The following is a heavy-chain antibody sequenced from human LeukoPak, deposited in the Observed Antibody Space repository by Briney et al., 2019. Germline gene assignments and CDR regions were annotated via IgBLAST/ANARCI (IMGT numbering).Heavy chain of an antibody. CDR1: GGSISSSNW. CDR2: IYHSGST. D-gene: IGHD6-6*01. V-gene: IGHV4-4*02. Sequence: PSETLSLTCAVSGGSISSSNWWSWVRQPPGKGLEWIGEIYHSGSTNYNPSLKSRVTISVDTSKNQFSLKLSSVTAADTAVYYCARDVFRQLDHEYYFDYWGQGTLVTVSS. J-gene: IGHJ4*02. CDR3: ARDVFRQLDHEYYFDY.